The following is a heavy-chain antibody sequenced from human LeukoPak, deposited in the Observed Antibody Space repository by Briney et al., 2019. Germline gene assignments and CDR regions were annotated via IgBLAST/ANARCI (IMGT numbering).Heavy chain of an antibody. CDR3: ARDRDTAMVISYYFDY. CDR1: GGTFSSYA. CDR2: IIPIFGTA. J-gene: IGHJ4*02. D-gene: IGHD5-18*01. V-gene: IGHV1-69*05. Sequence: SVKVSCKXSGGTFSSYAISWVRQAPGQGLEWMGRIIPIFGTANYSQKFQGRVTITTDESTSTAYMELSSLRSEDTAVYYCARDRDTAMVISYYFDYWGQGTLVTVSS.